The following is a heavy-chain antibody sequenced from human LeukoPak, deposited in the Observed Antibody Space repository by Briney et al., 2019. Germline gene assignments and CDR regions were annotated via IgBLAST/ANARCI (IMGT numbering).Heavy chain of an antibody. V-gene: IGHV1-18*01. CDR2: ISAYNGNT. J-gene: IGHJ4*02. D-gene: IGHD3-22*01. Sequence: GATVNVCCKASGYTFTSYGISWVRQAPGQGLEWMGWISAYNGNTNYAQKLQGRVTMTTDTSTSTAYMELRSLRSDDTAVYYCTRVTHSSGMDWYYFDYWGQGTLVTVSS. CDR1: GYTFTSYG. CDR3: TRVTHSSGMDWYYFDY.